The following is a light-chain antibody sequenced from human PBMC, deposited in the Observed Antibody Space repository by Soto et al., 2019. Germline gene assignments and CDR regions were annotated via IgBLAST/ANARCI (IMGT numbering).Light chain of an antibody. J-gene: IGLJ3*02. CDR3: ETWDSNTRV. CDR2: LEDSGNY. CDR1: SRHSSYI. Sequence: QSVLTQSSSASASLGSSVKLTYTLSSRHSSYIIAWHQQQPGKAPRYLMKLEDSGNYNKGSGVPDRFSGSSSGADRYLTISNLQSEDEAEYYCETWDSNTRVFGGGTKLTVL. V-gene: IGLV4-60*03.